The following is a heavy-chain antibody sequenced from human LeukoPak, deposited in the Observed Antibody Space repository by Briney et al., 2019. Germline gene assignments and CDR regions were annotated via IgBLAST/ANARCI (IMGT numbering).Heavy chain of an antibody. V-gene: IGHV3-23*01. J-gene: IGHJ4*02. D-gene: IGHD2-15*01. CDR2: ITSGFTP. CDR3: AKDYSESRVADVFFEY. Sequence: GGSLRLSCAASGLTFSDYAMSWFRQAPGKGLEWVSGITSGFTPHYADAVKGRFTISRDNSKNTFHLQLNSLRAEDTAVYYCAKDYSESRVADVFFEYWGQGTLVTVSS. CDR1: GLTFSDYA.